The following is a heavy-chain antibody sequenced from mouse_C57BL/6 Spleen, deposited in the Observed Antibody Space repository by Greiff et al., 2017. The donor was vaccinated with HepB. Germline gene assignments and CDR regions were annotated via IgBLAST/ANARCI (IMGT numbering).Heavy chain of an antibody. J-gene: IGHJ4*01. V-gene: IGHV5-2*01. CDR1: EYEFPSHD. D-gene: IGHD2-3*01. CDR2: INSDGGST. Sequence: EVMLVESGGGLVQPGESLKLPCESNEYEFPSHDMSWVRKTPEKRLELVAAINSDGGSTYYPDTMERRFIISRDNTKKTLYLQMSSLRSEDTALYYCARGGYYSYAMDYWGQGTSVTVSS. CDR3: ARGGYYSYAMDY.